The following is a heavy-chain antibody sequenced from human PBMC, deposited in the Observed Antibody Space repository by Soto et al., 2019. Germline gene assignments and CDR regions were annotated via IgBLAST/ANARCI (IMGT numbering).Heavy chain of an antibody. CDR1: GFTFDDYA. V-gene: IGHV3-9*01. CDR3: VKDESINWYSGHFRH. CDR2: INWNSGSI. Sequence: ESGGGLVQPGRSLRLSCAASGFTFDDYAMHWVRQVPGKGLEWVSGINWNSGSIGYGDSMKGRFAISRDNAKNSLHLQMNSLSAEDTAFYYCVKDESINWYSGHFRHWGQGTLVTVSS. D-gene: IGHD6-13*01. J-gene: IGHJ1*01.